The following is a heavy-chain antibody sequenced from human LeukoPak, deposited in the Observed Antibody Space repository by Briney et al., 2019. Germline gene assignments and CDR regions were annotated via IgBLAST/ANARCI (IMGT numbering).Heavy chain of an antibody. CDR2: IYYSGST. CDR3: ASLSLQIYVFWSWFDY. Sequence: SETLSLTRAVSGGSISSSNYYWGWIRQPPGKGLEWIGSIYYSGSTYYNPSLKSRVTISVDTSKNQFSLKLSSVTAADTAVYYCASLSLQIYVFWSWFDYWGQGTLVTVSS. J-gene: IGHJ4*02. CDR1: GGSISSSNYY. D-gene: IGHD3-3*01. V-gene: IGHV4-39*01.